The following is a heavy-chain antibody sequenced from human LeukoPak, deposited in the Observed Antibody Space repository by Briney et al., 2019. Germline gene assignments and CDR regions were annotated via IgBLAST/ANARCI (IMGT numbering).Heavy chain of an antibody. CDR1: GGSISSYY. D-gene: IGHD3-3*01. CDR3: ARHLGSGYYNWFDP. Sequence: SETLSLTCTVPGGSISSYYWSWIRQPPGKGLEWIGYIYYSGSTNYNPSLKSRVTISVDTSKNQFSLKLSSVTAADTAVYYCARHLGSGYYNWFDPWGQGTLVTVSS. CDR2: IYYSGST. V-gene: IGHV4-59*08. J-gene: IGHJ5*02.